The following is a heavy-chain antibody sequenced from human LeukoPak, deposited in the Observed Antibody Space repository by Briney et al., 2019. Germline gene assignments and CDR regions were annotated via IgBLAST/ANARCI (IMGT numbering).Heavy chain of an antibody. Sequence: GGSLRLSCAASGFTFRSYSMNWVRQAPGKGLEWVSSISSSSSYIYYADSVKGRFTISRDNARNSLYLQLNSLRVEDTAIYYCARGRHGSGSFDAFHIWGQGTMVTVSS. CDR2: ISSSSSYI. J-gene: IGHJ3*02. D-gene: IGHD3-10*01. V-gene: IGHV3-21*01. CDR3: ARGRHGSGSFDAFHI. CDR1: GFTFRSYS.